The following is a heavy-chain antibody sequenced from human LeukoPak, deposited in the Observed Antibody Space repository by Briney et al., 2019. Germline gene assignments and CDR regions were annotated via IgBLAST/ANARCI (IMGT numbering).Heavy chain of an antibody. Sequence: ASVKVSCKASGYTFTSNYIHWVRQAPGQGLEWMGMIYPRDGSTSYAQNFQGRVTVTRDTSTTTVHMELRGLRSEDTAVYYCARDQEGFDYWGQGTVVTVSS. CDR2: IYPRDGST. J-gene: IGHJ4*02. CDR1: GYTFTSNY. CDR3: ARDQEGFDY. V-gene: IGHV1-46*01.